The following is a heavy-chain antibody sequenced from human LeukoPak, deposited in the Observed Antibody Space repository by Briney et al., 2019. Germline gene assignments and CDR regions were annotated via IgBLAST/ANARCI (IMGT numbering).Heavy chain of an antibody. D-gene: IGHD2-21*01. V-gene: IGHV1-69*13. CDR3: ARDVGIRSYFDY. CDR2: IIPIFGTA. Sequence: SVKVSCKASGGTFSSYAISWVRQAPGQGLEWMGGIIPIFGTANYAQKFQGRVTITADESTSTAYMELSSLRSEDTAVYYCARDVGIRSYFDYWGQGTLVTVSS. CDR1: GGTFSSYA. J-gene: IGHJ4*02.